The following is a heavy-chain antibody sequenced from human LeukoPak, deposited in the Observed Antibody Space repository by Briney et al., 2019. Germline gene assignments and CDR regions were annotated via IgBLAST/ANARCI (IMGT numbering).Heavy chain of an antibody. CDR1: GYTFTGYY. CDR2: INPNSGGT. CDR3: AQAALRATPLPFDY. D-gene: IGHD4-17*01. V-gene: IGHV1-2*02. Sequence: ASAKVSCKASGYTFTGYYMHWVRQAPGQGLEWMGWINPNSGGTNYAQKFQGRVTMTRDTSISTAYMELSSLRAEDTAVYYCAQAALRATPLPFDYWGQGTLVTVSS. J-gene: IGHJ4*02.